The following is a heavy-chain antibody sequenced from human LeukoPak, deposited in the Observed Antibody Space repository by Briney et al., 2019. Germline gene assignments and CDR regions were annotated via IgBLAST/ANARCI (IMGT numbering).Heavy chain of an antibody. CDR2: IYTSGST. J-gene: IGHJ5*02. Sequence: PSETLSLTYTVSGGSISSYYWSWIRQPPGKGLEWIGRIYTSGSTNYNPSLKSRVTISVDTSKNQFSLKLSSVTAADTAVYYCAILRAIAAASFGFDPWGQGTLVTVSS. D-gene: IGHD6-13*01. CDR3: AILRAIAAASFGFDP. V-gene: IGHV4-4*08. CDR1: GGSISSYY.